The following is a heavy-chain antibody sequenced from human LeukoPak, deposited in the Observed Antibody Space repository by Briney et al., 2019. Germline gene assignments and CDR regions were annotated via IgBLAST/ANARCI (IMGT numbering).Heavy chain of an antibody. CDR2: ISYDGSNK. CDR1: GFTFSSYG. V-gene: IGHV3-30*18. Sequence: GRSLRLSCAASGFTFSSYGMHWVRQAPGKGLEWVAVISYDGSNKYYADSVKGRFTISRDNSKNTLYLQMNSLRAEDTAVYYCAKEPIIAVAGLSWGQGTLVTVSS. CDR3: AKEPIIAVAGLS. J-gene: IGHJ4*02. D-gene: IGHD6-19*01.